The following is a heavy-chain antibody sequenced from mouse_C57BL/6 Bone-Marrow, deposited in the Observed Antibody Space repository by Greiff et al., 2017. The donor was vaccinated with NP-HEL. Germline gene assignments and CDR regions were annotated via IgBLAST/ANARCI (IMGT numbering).Heavy chain of an antibody. CDR2: ISYSGST. CDR3: ARGRLPFYAMDY. D-gene: IGHD2-2*01. V-gene: IGHV3-1*01. J-gene: IGHJ4*01. Sequence: EVHLVESGPGMVKPSQSLSLTCTVTGYSITSGYDWHWIRHFPGNKLEWMGYISYSGSTNYNPSLKSRISITHDTSKNHFFLKLNSVTTEDTATYYCARGRLPFYAMDYWGQGTSVTVSS. CDR1: GYSITSGYD.